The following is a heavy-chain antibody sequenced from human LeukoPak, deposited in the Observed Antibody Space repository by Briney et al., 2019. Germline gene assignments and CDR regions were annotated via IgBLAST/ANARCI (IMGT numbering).Heavy chain of an antibody. D-gene: IGHD5-24*01. Sequence: GESLKISCQTSGYIFTDYWIGWVRQMPGKGLEWMAIIYCDGSKTIYSPSFQTQVTISVDKSTNTAYLQWTSLKASDTAMYYCARRIDGYNDFDYWGQGTLVTVSS. CDR2: IYCDGSKT. CDR1: GYIFTDYW. CDR3: ARRIDGYNDFDY. V-gene: IGHV5-51*01. J-gene: IGHJ4*02.